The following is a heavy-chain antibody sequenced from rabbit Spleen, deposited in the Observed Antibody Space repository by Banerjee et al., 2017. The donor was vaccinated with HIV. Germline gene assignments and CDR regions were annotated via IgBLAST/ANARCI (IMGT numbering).Heavy chain of an antibody. J-gene: IGHJ4*01. CDR1: GFSFSSSYD. CDR2: IYTGNGHT. Sequence: QQLVESGGGLVKHGESLTLICTASGFSFSSSYDMCWGRQAPVKVLEWIGCIYTGNGHTHYASWAKGRFTISKTSSTTVTLQMTSLTAADTATYFCARDAGTYDYIDGSFNLWCPGTLVTVS. D-gene: IGHD4-2*01. CDR3: ARDAGTYDYIDGSFNL. V-gene: IGHV1S40*01.